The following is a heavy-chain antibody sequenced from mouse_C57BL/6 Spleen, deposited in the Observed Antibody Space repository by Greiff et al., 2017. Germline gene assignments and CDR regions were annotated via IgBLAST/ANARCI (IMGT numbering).Heavy chain of an antibody. D-gene: IGHD1-1*01. V-gene: IGHV1-50*01. CDR1: GYTFTSYW. CDR2: IDPSDSYT. Sequence: QVQLQQPGAELVKPGASVKLSCKASGYTFTSYWMQWVKQRPGQGLEWIGEIDPSDSYTNYNQKFKGKATLTVDTSSSTAYMQLSSLTSEDSAVYYCARRRSSYGYFDVWGTGTTVTVSS. J-gene: IGHJ1*03. CDR3: ARRRSSYGYFDV.